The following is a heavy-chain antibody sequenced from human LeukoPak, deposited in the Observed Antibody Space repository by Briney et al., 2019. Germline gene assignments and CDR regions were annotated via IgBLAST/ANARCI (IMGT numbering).Heavy chain of an antibody. CDR3: ASSAAGIYYSDY. D-gene: IGHD6-13*01. CDR1: GYTFTSYG. CDR2: TSSFSDNT. V-gene: IGHV1-18*01. Sequence: ASVKVSCKTSGYTFTSYGISWVRQAPGQGLEWMGWTSSFSDNTKYAEKFQGRVTMTTEISTSTAYMELSSLRSEDTAVYYCASSAAGIYYSDYWGQGTLVTVSS. J-gene: IGHJ4*02.